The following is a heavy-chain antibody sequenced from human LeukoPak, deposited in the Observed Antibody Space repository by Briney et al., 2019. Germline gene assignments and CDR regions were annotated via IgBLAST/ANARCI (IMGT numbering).Heavy chain of an antibody. V-gene: IGHV4-59*08. CDR1: GGSISGYY. D-gene: IGHD6-13*01. Sequence: SETLSLICTVSGGSISGYYWSWIRQPPGKGLDWIGYIYYSGSTNYNPSLKSRVTISVDRSKNQFSLNVSSVTAADTAVYYCARHEGAGGHVNWGQGTLVTVSS. CDR3: ARHEGAGGHVN. J-gene: IGHJ4*02. CDR2: IYYSGST.